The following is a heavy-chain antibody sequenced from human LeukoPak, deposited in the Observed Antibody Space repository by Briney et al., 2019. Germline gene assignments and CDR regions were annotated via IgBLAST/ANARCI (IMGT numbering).Heavy chain of an antibody. CDR3: ARDWFHAIDY. V-gene: IGHV3-74*01. CDR1: GFTFSNHG. CDR2: IRSDGSDT. J-gene: IGHJ4*02. D-gene: IGHD2/OR15-2a*01. Sequence: GGSLRLSCAASGFTFSNHGMDWVRQAPGEGLVWVSRIRSDGSDTRYAESVKGRFTISRDNAKNTLYLQMNSLRAEDTAVYYCARDWFHAIDYWGQGTLVTVSS.